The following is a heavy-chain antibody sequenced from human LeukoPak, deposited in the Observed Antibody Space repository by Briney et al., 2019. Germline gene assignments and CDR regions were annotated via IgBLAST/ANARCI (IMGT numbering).Heavy chain of an antibody. D-gene: IGHD3-22*01. CDR1: GYSFTGYF. CDR2: IDPNSGDT. J-gene: IGHJ4*02. CDR3: ARCASTGYSLDY. Sequence: ASVKASCKASGYSFTGYFIHWVRQAPGQGLEWMGCIDPNSGDTKYAQKFQGRVSMPRDTSTRTAYMELSRLRSDDTAVYFCARCASTGYSLDYWGQGTLVTVSS. V-gene: IGHV1-2*02.